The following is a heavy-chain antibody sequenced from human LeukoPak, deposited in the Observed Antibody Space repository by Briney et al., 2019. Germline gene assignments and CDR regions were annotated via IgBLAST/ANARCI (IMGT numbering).Heavy chain of an antibody. CDR2: IWYDGSYK. Sequence: GGSLRLSCAASGFTFSNYAMHWVRQAPGKGLEWMAIIWYDGSYKYYADSVKGRFTISRDNSKNTLYLQVNSLTTEDTAVYYCARGNSDAFDIWGHGTMVTVSS. J-gene: IGHJ3*02. V-gene: IGHV3-33*01. CDR3: ARGNSDAFDI. CDR1: GFTFSNYA. D-gene: IGHD4-23*01.